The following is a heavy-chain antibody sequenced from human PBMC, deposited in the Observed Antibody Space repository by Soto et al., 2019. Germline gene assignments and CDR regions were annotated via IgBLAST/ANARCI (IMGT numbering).Heavy chain of an antibody. D-gene: IGHD6-13*01. CDR2: IWYDGSNK. J-gene: IGHJ3*02. CDR1: GFTFSSYG. Sequence: GGSLRLSCAASGFTFSSYGMHWVRQAPGKGLEWVAVIWYDGSNKYYADSVKGRFTISRDNSKNTLYLQMNSLRAEDTAVYYCAREFDSSWYAFDIWGQGTMVTVSS. CDR3: AREFDSSWYAFDI. V-gene: IGHV3-33*08.